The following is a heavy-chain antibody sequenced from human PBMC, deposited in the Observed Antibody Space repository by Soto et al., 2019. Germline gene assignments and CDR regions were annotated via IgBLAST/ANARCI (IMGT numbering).Heavy chain of an antibody. J-gene: IGHJ6*03. CDR2: ISGSGGST. CDR1: GFTFSSYA. V-gene: IGHV3-23*01. CDR3: AKFPPWDYGDHPYYYMDV. Sequence: EVQLLESGGGLVQPGGSLRLSCAASGFTFSSYAMSWVRQAPGKGLEWVSAISGSGGSTYYADSVKGRFTISRDNSKNTLYLQMNSLRAEDTAVYYCAKFPPWDYGDHPYYYMDVWGKGTPVTVSS. D-gene: IGHD4-17*01.